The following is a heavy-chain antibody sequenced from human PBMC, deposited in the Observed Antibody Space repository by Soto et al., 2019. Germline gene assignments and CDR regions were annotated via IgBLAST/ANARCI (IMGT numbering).Heavy chain of an antibody. CDR1: GASVRSGSFY. CDR2: IYYTGRT. Sequence: QVQLQESGPGRVKPSETLSLTCTVSGASVRSGSFYWSWIRQPPGKGLEWIGYIYYTGRTSYNPSLKSRVTISIDPSKNHFALNLTSVTAADTAIYYCARDSTAFLCDYWGQGALVTVSS. CDR3: ARDSTAFLCDY. D-gene: IGHD3-3*02. J-gene: IGHJ4*02. V-gene: IGHV4-61*03.